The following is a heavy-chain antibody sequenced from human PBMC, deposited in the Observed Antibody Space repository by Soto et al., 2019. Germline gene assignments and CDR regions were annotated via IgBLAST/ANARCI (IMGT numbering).Heavy chain of an antibody. J-gene: IGHJ4*02. CDR3: ARVCQRVTGTYDY. D-gene: IGHD1-20*01. CDR2: IFDSGST. V-gene: IGHV4-31*11. CDR1: GASLSSVGYY. Sequence: QVQLQESGPGLVKPSQTLSLTCAVSGASLSSVGYYWHWIRQHPGKGLEWLGYIFDSGSTYYRPSLKSRLAISEDTSNNLFSRRLTSVTAADSAVYYCARVCQRVTGTYDYWGQGTLVTVSS.